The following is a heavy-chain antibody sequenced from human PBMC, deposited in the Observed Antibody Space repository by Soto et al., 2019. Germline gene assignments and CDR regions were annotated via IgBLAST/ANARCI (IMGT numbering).Heavy chain of an antibody. Sequence: QVQLVQSGAELKKPGSSVKVSCQASGGTFSSYAISGVRQSPGHGLEWMGGIIPIFGTANYAQKFQGRVTINADESTSTAYMELSSLRSEDTAVYYCARDQGSGGSSTGDYWGQGTLVTVSS. J-gene: IGHJ4*02. V-gene: IGHV1-69*01. CDR2: IIPIFGTA. CDR3: ARDQGSGGSSTGDY. D-gene: IGHD2-15*01. CDR1: GGTFSSYA.